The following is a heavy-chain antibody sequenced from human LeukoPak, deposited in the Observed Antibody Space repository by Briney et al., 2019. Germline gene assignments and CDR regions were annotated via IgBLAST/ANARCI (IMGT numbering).Heavy chain of an antibody. CDR1: GYSFTNYG. Sequence: ASVKVSCKASGYSFTNYGISWVRQAPGQGLEWVGWVNGYNGNTNYAQKVQDRVTMTTDTSTSTAYMELSSLRSEDTAVYYCARAQYSYGYSSPYYYYGMDVWGQGTTVTVSS. J-gene: IGHJ6*02. V-gene: IGHV1-18*01. CDR2: VNGYNGNT. CDR3: ARAQYSYGYSSPYYYYGMDV. D-gene: IGHD5-18*01.